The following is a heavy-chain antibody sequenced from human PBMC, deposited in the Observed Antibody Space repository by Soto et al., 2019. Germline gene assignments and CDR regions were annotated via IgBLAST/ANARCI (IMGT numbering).Heavy chain of an antibody. V-gene: IGHV1-18*01. Sequence: QVHLVQSGVEVKTPGASVRVSCQASGYTFFTYDISWVRQAPGQGLEWMGWISTYSGDTKYAQKFQGSVPMTTDTSTTTAYLALRSLRSDDTAVYYCARHHGPTTSENWFAPWGQGTLVTVSS. CDR3: ARHHGPTTSENWFAP. CDR2: ISTYSGDT. D-gene: IGHD5-12*01. J-gene: IGHJ5*02. CDR1: GYTFFTYD.